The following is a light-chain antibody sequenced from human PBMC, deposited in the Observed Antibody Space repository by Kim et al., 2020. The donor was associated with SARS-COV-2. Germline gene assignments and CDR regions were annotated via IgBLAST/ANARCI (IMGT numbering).Light chain of an antibody. CDR3: LQHNNYPRGT. CDR2: TAF. V-gene: IGKV1-17*01. J-gene: IGKJ4*01. Sequence: DIQMTQSPSSLSASVGDRVTITCRASQGISSDLAWYQQKPGKAPKRLIYTAFRLEGGVSSRFSGSGSGTEFTLTITSLQPEDIATYYCLQHNNYPRGTFGEGTKVDIK. CDR1: QGISSD.